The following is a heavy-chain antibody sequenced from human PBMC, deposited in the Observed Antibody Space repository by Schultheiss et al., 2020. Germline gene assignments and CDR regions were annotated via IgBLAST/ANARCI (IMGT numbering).Heavy chain of an antibody. CDR1: GFTFSSYA. V-gene: IGHV3-23*01. D-gene: IGHD5-18*01. CDR2: ISGSGGST. CDR3: ATEKSGYSNGGLDN. Sequence: GGSLRLSCAASGFTFSSYAVIWVRQAPGKGLEWVSTISGSGGSTYYADSVKGRFTISRDNSKNTLYLQMNSLRAEDTAVYYCATEKSGYSNGGLDNWGQGTQVTVSS. J-gene: IGHJ4*02.